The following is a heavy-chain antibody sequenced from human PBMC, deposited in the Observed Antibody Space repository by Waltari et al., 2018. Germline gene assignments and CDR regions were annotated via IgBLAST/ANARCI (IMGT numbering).Heavy chain of an antibody. D-gene: IGHD3-22*01. CDR1: GFTVSSSY. J-gene: IGHJ4*02. CDR2: IYGGGGT. Sequence: EVQLVESGGGLIQPGGSLRLSCVASGFTVSSSYMSWVRQAPGKGLEWVSVIYGGGGTCYADSVKGRFTISRDNSKNTLYLQMNSLRAEDTAVYYCATDRDTSGPTFDYWGQGTLVTVSS. CDR3: ATDRDTSGPTFDY. V-gene: IGHV3-53*01.